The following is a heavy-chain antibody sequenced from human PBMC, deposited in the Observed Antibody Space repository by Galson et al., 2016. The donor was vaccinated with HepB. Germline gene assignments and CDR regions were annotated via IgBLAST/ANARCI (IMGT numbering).Heavy chain of an antibody. Sequence: SVKVSCKASGYSLSAYTMCWVRQAPGQRLEWMGWINGGNGNTRYSLKFQGRVAISSDTSASTAYMELSSLRSEDTAVYYCARSSGSYTFWYFDLWGRRTLVTVSS. CDR3: ARSSGSYTFWYFDL. V-gene: IGHV1-3*01. CDR1: GYSLSAYT. D-gene: IGHD1-26*01. J-gene: IGHJ2*01. CDR2: INGGNGNT.